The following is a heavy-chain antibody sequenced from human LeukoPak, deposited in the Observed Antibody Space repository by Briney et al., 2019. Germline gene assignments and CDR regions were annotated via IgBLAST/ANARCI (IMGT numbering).Heavy chain of an antibody. CDR3: ARGGKLGVSTDY. CDR1: GYTFTSYD. V-gene: IGHV1-8*01. J-gene: IGHJ4*02. Sequence: GASVKVSCKASGYTFTSYDINWVRQATGQGLEWMGWMNPNSGNTGYGQKFQGRLTMTRNTSISTAYMELSSLRSEDTAVYYCARGGKLGVSTDYWGQGTLVTVSS. CDR2: MNPNSGNT. D-gene: IGHD7-27*01.